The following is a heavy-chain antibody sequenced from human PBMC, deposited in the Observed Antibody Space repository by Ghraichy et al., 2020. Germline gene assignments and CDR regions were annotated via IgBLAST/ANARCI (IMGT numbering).Heavy chain of an antibody. CDR3: ARFNGYSSTLDY. J-gene: IGHJ4*02. CDR1: GGSISNYY. D-gene: IGHD5-18*01. CDR2: IKISGNT. Sequence: SETLSLTCTVSGGSISNYYWSWIRQPAGKGLEWIGRIKISGNTNYNPSLKSRVTISLDTSKNHFSLKLSSVTAADTAVYYCARFNGYSSTLDYWGQGTLVTVSS. V-gene: IGHV4-4*07.